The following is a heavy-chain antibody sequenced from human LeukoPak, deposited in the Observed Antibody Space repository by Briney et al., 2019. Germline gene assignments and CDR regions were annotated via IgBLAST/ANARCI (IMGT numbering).Heavy chain of an antibody. V-gene: IGHV4-34*01. Sequence: SETLSLTCAVYGGSFSGYYWSWIRQPPGKGLEWIGEINHSGSTNYNPSLKSRVTISVDTSKNQFSLKPSSVTAADTAVYYCARGFGVTTYYYMDVWGKGTTVTVSS. CDR3: ARGFGVTTYYYMDV. J-gene: IGHJ6*03. CDR1: GGSFSGYY. CDR2: INHSGST. D-gene: IGHD4-17*01.